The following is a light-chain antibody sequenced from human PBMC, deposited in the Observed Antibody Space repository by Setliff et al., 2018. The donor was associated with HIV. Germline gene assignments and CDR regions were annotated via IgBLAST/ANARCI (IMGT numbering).Light chain of an antibody. Sequence: QSALTQPASVSGSPGQTISIPCTGNSSNVGKFDLVSWYRQHPGKAPELTIYEVSKRPSGVSKRFSGSKSGDAAFLTISGLQPEDEADYYCSSYTTSSTLDYVFGTGTKVTVL. J-gene: IGLJ1*01. CDR2: EVS. CDR1: SSNVGKFDL. V-gene: IGLV2-14*02. CDR3: SSYTTSSTLDYV.